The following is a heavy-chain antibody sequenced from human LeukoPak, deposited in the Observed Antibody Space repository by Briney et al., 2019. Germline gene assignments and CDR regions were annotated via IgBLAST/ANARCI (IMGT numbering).Heavy chain of an antibody. CDR2: ISYDGSNK. CDR3: AKVAGFGELYFDY. V-gene: IGHV3-30*18. CDR1: GFTFSSYG. J-gene: IGHJ4*02. Sequence: PGRSLRLSCAASGFTFSSYGMHWVRQAPGKGLEWVAVISYDGSNKYYADSVKGRFAISRDNSKNTLYLQMNSLRAEDTAVYYCAKVAGFGELYFDYWGQGTLVTVSS. D-gene: IGHD3-10*01.